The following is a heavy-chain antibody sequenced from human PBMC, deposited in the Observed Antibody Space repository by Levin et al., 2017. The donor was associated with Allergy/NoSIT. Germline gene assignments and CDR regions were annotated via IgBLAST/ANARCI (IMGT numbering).Heavy chain of an antibody. D-gene: IGHD2-2*01. J-gene: IGHJ4*02. CDR3: TTRNPDIVVVPAAKTFDY. V-gene: IGHV3-15*01. CDR2: IKSKTDGGTT. CDR1: GFTFSNAW. Sequence: PGGSLRLSCAASGFTFSNAWMSWVRQAPGKGLEWVGRIKSKTDGGTTDYAAPVKGRFTISRDDSKNTLYLQMNSLKTEDTAVYYCTTRNPDIVVVPAAKTFDYWGQGTLVTVSS.